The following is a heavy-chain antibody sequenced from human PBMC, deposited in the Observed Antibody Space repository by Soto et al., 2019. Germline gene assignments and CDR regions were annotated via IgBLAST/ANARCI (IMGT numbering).Heavy chain of an antibody. Sequence: SETLSLTCTVSGGSISRYYWSWFRQPPGKELERNGYIYYSGSTNYNPSLKSRVPISVDTSKNDFSRELSSVTAADTAVYYCARGRRDFWSGYYFDYPGQGPLVTVSS. J-gene: IGHJ4*02. D-gene: IGHD3-3*01. CDR1: GGSISRYY. CDR2: IYYSGST. CDR3: ARGRRDFWSGYYFDY. V-gene: IGHV4-59*01.